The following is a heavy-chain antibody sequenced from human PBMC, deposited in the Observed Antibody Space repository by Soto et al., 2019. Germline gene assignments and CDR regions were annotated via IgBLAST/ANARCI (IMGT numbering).Heavy chain of an antibody. Sequence: GGSXRLSCAASGFTFSSCAMSWVLQAPGKGLEWVSAISGSGGSTYYADSVKGRFTISRDNSKNTLYLQMNSLRAEDTAVYYCAKDKLMTTVIPFDYWGQGTLVTVSS. V-gene: IGHV3-23*01. J-gene: IGHJ4*02. CDR3: AKDKLMTTVIPFDY. D-gene: IGHD4-17*01. CDR1: GFTFSSCA. CDR2: ISGSGGST.